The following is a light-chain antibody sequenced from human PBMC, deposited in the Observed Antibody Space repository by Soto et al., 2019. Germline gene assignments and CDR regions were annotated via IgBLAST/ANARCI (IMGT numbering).Light chain of an antibody. J-gene: IGLJ2*01. Sequence: QSVLTQPPSVSGAPGQRVTISCTGSSSNIGAGYDVQWYQQLPGTAPKLLIYGNSNRPAGVPDRFSGSKSGTSASLAITGLQAEDEADYYCQSYGSSLSGVIFGGGTKLTVL. V-gene: IGLV1-40*01. CDR1: SSNIGAGYD. CDR2: GNS. CDR3: QSYGSSLSGVI.